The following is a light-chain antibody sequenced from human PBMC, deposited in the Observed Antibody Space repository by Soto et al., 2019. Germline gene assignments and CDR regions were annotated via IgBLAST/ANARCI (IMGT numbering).Light chain of an antibody. CDR1: SSNIGGNT. CDR2: SND. V-gene: IGLV1-44*01. J-gene: IGLJ1*01. CDR3: AAWDDSLNGHYYV. Sequence: QSVLTEAPSASGTPGQRVTISCSGSSSNIGGNTVNWYQHLPGTAPNLLIYSNDQRPSGVPDRFSGSKSGASASLAISGLPSEDEADYYCAAWDDSLNGHYYVFGTGTKVTVL.